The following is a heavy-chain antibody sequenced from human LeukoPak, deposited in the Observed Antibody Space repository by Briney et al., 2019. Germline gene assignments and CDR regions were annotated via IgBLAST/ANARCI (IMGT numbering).Heavy chain of an antibody. Sequence: ASVKVSCKASGRTNNKFGVTWVRQAPGQGLEWVGLIHPNSGDTFYAQKFRGRVTMTRDTSINTAYMELDRLTSDDTAVYYCARDYSGSYTHWAQGTLVTVSS. CDR3: ARDYSGSYTH. CDR1: GRTNNKFG. V-gene: IGHV1-2*06. J-gene: IGHJ4*02. CDR2: IHPNSGDT. D-gene: IGHD1-26*01.